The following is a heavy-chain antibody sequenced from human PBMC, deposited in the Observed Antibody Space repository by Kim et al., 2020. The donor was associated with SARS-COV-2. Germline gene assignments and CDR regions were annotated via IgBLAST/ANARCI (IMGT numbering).Heavy chain of an antibody. V-gene: IGHV3-64D*06. CDR2: ISSNRSST. Sequence: GGSLRLSCSASGFTFSSYDMNWVRQAPGKGLEYVSAISSNRSSTYYADSVKGRFTISRDNSKNTLYLQMSSLRAEDTAVYYCVKGVEDWGQGTLVTVSS. J-gene: IGHJ4*02. CDR1: GFTFSSYD. D-gene: IGHD1-1*01. CDR3: VKGVED.